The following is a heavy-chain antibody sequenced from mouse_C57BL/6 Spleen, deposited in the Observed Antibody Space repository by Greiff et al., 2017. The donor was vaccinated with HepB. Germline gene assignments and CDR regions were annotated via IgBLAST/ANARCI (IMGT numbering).Heavy chain of an antibody. CDR3: ARGDYGYDGPAWFAY. CDR1: GFTFSDYG. CDR2: ISSGSSTI. J-gene: IGHJ3*01. D-gene: IGHD2-2*01. V-gene: IGHV5-17*01. Sequence: EVMLVESGGGLVKPGGSLKLSCAASGFTFSDYGMHWVRQAPEKGLEWVAYISSGSSTIYYADTVKGRFTISRDKARNTLFLQMTRLRSEDTAVYCCARGDYGYDGPAWFAYWGQGTLVTVSA.